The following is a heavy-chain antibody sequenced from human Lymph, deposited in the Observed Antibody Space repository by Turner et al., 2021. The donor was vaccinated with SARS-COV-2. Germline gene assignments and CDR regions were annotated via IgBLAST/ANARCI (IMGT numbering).Heavy chain of an antibody. D-gene: IGHD2-15*01. CDR2: ISISSSTI. CDR1: RFTFSSYS. J-gene: IGHJ6*02. CDR3: ARDRGGYGAYYYGMDV. Sequence: EVQLVESGGGLVQPGGSLRLPCAASRFTFSSYSMNWVRKAPGKGLEWVSYISISSSTIYYADSVKGRFTISRDNAKNSLYLQMNSLRDEDTAVYYCARDRGGYGAYYYGMDVWGQGTTVTVSS. V-gene: IGHV3-48*02.